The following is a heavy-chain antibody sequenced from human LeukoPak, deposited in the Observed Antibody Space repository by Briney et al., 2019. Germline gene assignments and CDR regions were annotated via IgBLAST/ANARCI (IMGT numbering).Heavy chain of an antibody. CDR3: ARDNSIAVAGRHYNYMGV. CDR2: IYTSGST. Sequence: KPSQTLSLTCTVSGGSISSGSYYWSWIRQPAGKGLEWIGRIYTSGSTNYNPSLKSRVTISVDTSKNQFSLKLSSVTAADTAVYYCARDNSIAVAGRHYNYMGVWGKGTTVTVSS. V-gene: IGHV4-61*02. D-gene: IGHD6-19*01. CDR1: GGSISSGSYY. J-gene: IGHJ6*03.